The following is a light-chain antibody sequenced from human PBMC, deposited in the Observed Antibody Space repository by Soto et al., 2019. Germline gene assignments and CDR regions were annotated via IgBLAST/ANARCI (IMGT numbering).Light chain of an antibody. J-gene: IGKJ5*01. Sequence: EIVLTHSPATLSLSPGERATLSSSASQTVSSYLLWYQQKPGQAPRLLIYDASNRATGVPARFTGSGSETDFTLTISSLEPEDFGVYYCQQRGSWPPTFGQGTRLEIK. CDR1: QTVSSY. CDR3: QQRGSWPPT. V-gene: IGKV3-11*01. CDR2: DAS.